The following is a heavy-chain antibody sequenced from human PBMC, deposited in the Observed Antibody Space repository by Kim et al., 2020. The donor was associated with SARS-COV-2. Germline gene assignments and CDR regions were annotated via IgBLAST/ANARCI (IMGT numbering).Heavy chain of an antibody. V-gene: IGHV1-58*01. D-gene: IGHD5-12*01. Sequence: SVKVSCKASGFTFTSSSVQWVRQARGQRLEWIGWIVVGSGNTNYAQKFQERVTITRDMSTSTAYMELSSLRSEDTAVYYWSADPGHSGDVPYYDGMDVW. J-gene: IGHJ6*01. CDR2: IVVGSGNT. CDR3: SADPGHSGDVPYYDGMDV. CDR1: GFTFTSSS.